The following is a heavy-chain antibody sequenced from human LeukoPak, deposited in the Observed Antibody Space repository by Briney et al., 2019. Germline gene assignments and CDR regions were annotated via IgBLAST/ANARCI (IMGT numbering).Heavy chain of an antibody. V-gene: IGHV4-59*01. CDR2: IYYSGST. CDR1: GGSISSYY. CDR3: ARDHLGDADLNWFDP. J-gene: IGHJ5*02. Sequence: PSETLSLTCTVSGGSISSYYWSWIRQPPGKGLEWIGYIYYSGSTNYNPSLKSRVTISVDTSKNQFSLELSSVTAADTAVYYCARDHLGDADLNWFDPWGQGTLVTVSS. D-gene: IGHD3-16*01.